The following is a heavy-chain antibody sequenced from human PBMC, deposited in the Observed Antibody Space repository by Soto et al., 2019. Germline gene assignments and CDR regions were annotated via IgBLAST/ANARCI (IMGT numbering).Heavy chain of an antibody. CDR3: AEDRDYIGMVDAFEV. CDR1: GFTFSTYA. CDR2: ISGGGVTT. J-gene: IGHJ3*01. V-gene: IGHV3-23*01. D-gene: IGHD2-15*01. Sequence: EMHLLESGGELVQPGGSLRLSCAASGFTFSTYAMTWVRQAPGKGLEYVSAISGGGVTTYYADSMKGRFTISRDNSKNTLYLQLNSLSAEDTAVYYCAEDRDYIGMVDAFEVWGQVTMVTVAS.